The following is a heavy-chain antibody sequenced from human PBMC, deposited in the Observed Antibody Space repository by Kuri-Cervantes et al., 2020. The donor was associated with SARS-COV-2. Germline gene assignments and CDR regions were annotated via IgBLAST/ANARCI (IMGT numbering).Heavy chain of an antibody. D-gene: IGHD3-3*01. Sequence: SETLSLTCTVSGGSISSSSYYWGWIRQPPGKGLEWIGSIYYSGSTYYNPSLKSRVTISVDTSKNQFSLKLSSVTAADTAVYYCARGRLWSGYYTYFDYWGQGTLVTVSS. CDR3: ARGRLWSGYYTYFDY. CDR2: IYYSGST. V-gene: IGHV4-39*01. CDR1: GGSISSSSYY. J-gene: IGHJ4*02.